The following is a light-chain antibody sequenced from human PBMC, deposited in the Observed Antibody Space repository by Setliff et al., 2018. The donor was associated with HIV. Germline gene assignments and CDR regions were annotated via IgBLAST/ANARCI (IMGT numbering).Light chain of an antibody. CDR2: EVT. V-gene: IGLV2-14*02. J-gene: IGLJ3*02. CDR1: SSDVVSYNL. CDR3: TSYAGSNNFVV. Sequence: QSVLAQPASVSGSPGQSITISCTGTSSDVVSYNLVSWYQQHPGKAPKLVIYEVTKRPSGVPDRFSGSKSGNTASLTVSGLQAEDEAVYYCTSYAGSNNFVVFGGGTKVTVL.